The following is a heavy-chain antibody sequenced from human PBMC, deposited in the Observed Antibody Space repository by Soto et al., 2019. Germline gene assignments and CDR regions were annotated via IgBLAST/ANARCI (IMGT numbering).Heavy chain of an antibody. CDR1: GGSISNYY. J-gene: IGHJ6*02. CDR3: ARQGVGEVHGLVDV. V-gene: IGHV4-59*08. D-gene: IGHD3-10*01. CDR2: VHDSWGS. Sequence: QVPLQESGPGLVKPSETLSLSCTVSGGSISNYYWSWFRQTPGKGLEWIGYVHDSWGSNYNPSLKSRVAISLDTSKGQFSLKLTSVPATDTAVYYCARQGVGEVHGLVDVWGQGTTVTVSS.